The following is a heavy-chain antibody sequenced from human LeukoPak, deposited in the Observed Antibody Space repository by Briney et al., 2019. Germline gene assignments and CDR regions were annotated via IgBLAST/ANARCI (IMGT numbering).Heavy chain of an antibody. CDR3: ASYGSGAQASFDY. V-gene: IGHV1-46*01. Sequence: ASVKVSCKASGYTLTRYYMHWVRQAPGQGLEWMGIINPSDGGTSYAQKFQGRVTMTRDTSTSTVYMELSSLRSEDTAVYYRASYGSGAQASFDYWGQGTLVTVSS. CDR2: INPSDGGT. D-gene: IGHD3-10*01. J-gene: IGHJ4*02. CDR1: GYTLTRYY.